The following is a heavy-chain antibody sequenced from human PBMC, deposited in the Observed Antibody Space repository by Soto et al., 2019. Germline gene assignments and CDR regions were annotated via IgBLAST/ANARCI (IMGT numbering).Heavy chain of an antibody. CDR1: GFDFSTHA. Sequence: EVHLLESGGGLLQPGGSLRLSCSASGFDFSTHAMNWVRQAPGKGLEWVAAISDSGDNSNYAASVKGRFTISRDNSKHTLYLQMNGLRAQDTAVYFCARRQVGATKGKRWFDSWGQGTLVTVSS. J-gene: IGHJ5*01. D-gene: IGHD1-26*01. V-gene: IGHV3-23*01. CDR3: ARRQVGATKGKRWFDS. CDR2: ISDSGDNS.